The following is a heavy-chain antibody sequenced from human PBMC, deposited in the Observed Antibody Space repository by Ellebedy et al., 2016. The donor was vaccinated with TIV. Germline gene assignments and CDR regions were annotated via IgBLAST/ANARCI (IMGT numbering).Heavy chain of an antibody. D-gene: IGHD1-26*01. Sequence: ASVKVSCXASGYTFIADYIHWVRQAPGQGLEWLGWINPNTGGTNSAQRFQGRVTMTRDMSINTAYMELSSLTSDDTAVYYCARVPGRSGSYSGLDYWGQGTLVTVSS. V-gene: IGHV1-2*02. CDR1: GYTFIADY. CDR3: ARVPGRSGSYSGLDY. CDR2: INPNTGGT. J-gene: IGHJ4*02.